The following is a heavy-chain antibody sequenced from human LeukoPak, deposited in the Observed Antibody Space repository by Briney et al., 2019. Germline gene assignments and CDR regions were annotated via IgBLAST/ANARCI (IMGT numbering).Heavy chain of an antibody. CDR1: GGAIRGSSDYY. J-gene: IGHJ4*02. V-gene: IGHV4-39*01. D-gene: IGHD4-17*01. CDR2: IYNSGST. Sequence: SETLSLTCTVSGGAIRGSSDYYWGWVRQPPGMTLEGIGSIYNSGSTYYNPSLKSRVTISVDTSKNQFSLKLSSVTAADTAVYYCARLQPTTVTYYYFDYWGQGTLVTVSS. CDR3: ARLQPTTVTYYYFDY.